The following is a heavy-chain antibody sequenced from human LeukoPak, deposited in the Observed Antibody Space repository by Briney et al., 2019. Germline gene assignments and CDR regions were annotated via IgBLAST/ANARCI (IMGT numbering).Heavy chain of an antibody. V-gene: IGHV3-13*01. CDR1: RFTFSSFD. J-gene: IGHJ6*03. CDR2: IGMATDT. CDR3: ARGPTRGKFYYMDG. D-gene: IGHD1-1*01. Sequence: GGSLRLSCAASRFTFSSFDMHWVRPPTGRGVGWVLTIGMATDTKPPRSGEGRLTLSRNKGKNSMYLQMDSLTAGDPAVYYCARGPTRGKFYYMDGSGKGNPVT.